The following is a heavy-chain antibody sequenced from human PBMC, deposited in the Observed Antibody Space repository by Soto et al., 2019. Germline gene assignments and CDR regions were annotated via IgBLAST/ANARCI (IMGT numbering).Heavy chain of an antibody. CDR1: GGSISSYY. Sequence: SETLSLTCTVSGGSISSYYWSWIRQPPGKGLEWIGYMSDSGTTNYNPSLKSRVTISIDTSKNQFFLKLNSVIAADTAVYYCASQHYYDSSGYYVVYWGQGTLVTVSS. CDR2: MSDSGTT. J-gene: IGHJ4*02. V-gene: IGHV4-59*13. D-gene: IGHD3-22*01. CDR3: ASQHYYDSSGYYVVY.